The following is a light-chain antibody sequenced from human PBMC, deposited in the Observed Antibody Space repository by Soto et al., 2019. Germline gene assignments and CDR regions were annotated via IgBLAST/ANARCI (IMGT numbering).Light chain of an antibody. CDR2: AAS. CDR3: QQSYSTPTIT. CDR1: QSISRY. V-gene: IGKV1-39*01. J-gene: IGKJ5*01. Sequence: DIQMTQSPSSLSASVGDRFTITCRASQSISRYLNWYQQKPGKAPKLXXXAASSLQSGVPSRFSGSGSGTEFTLTISSLQPQDFATYYCQQSYSTPTITFGQGTRLEIK.